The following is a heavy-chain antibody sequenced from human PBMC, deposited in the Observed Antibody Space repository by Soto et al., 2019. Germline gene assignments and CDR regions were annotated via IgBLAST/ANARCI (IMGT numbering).Heavy chain of an antibody. CDR3: ARAKWHDGSGRVREFDY. D-gene: IGHD3-10*01. CDR2: ISYDGRNT. J-gene: IGHJ4*02. V-gene: IGHV3-33*01. CDR1: GFSFCGYC. Sequence: TGGSLTLSCAASGFSFCGYCMHWDRKAPGKGLEWAAAISYDGRNTYYADSVQGRFAISRDNSKNTMYLQMNSLRVEDTAVYYCARAKWHDGSGRVREFDYWGQGALVTVSS.